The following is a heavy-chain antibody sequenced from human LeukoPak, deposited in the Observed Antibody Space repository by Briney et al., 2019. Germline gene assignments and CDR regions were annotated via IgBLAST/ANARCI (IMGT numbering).Heavy chain of an antibody. CDR2: INWSGGST. J-gene: IGHJ4*02. D-gene: IGHD2-2*01. V-gene: IGHV3-20*04. CDR1: GFAFDEHG. Sequence: GGSLRLSCTASGFAFDEHGMSWVRQVPGKGRGWVSGINWSGGSTGYADPLRGRFTISRDNAKNSLYLQMDSLRAEDTALYYCARAPITSPFYFDYWGQGTLVTVSS. CDR3: ARAPITSPFYFDY.